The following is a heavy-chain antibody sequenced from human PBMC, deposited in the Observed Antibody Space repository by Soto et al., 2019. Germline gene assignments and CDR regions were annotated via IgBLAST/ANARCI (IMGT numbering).Heavy chain of an antibody. CDR2: ISGSDGKT. J-gene: IGHJ4*02. CDR1: GFSFGSYA. CDR3: ARWSYLDY. Sequence: GGSLRLSCAASGFSFGSYALSWVRQAPGEGLEWVSTISGSDGKTFYADSVKGRFSISRDTSQSTLYPQMNSLRADDTAMYYCARWSYLDYWGQGTRVTVSS. V-gene: IGHV3-23*01. D-gene: IGHD3-3*01.